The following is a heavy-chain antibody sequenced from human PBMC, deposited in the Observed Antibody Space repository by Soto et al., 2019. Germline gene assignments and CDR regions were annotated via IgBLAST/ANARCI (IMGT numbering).Heavy chain of an antibody. CDR3: AVAVAGPTAIGY. CDR2: INSDGSST. CDR1: GFTFSSYW. D-gene: IGHD6-19*01. Sequence: EVQLVESVGGLVQPGGSLRLSCAASGFTFSSYWMHWVRQAPGTGLVWVSRINSDGSSTSYADSVKGRFTISRDNAKNTLYLQMNSLRAEDTAVYYCAVAVAGPTAIGYWGQGTLVTVSS. J-gene: IGHJ4*02. V-gene: IGHV3-74*01.